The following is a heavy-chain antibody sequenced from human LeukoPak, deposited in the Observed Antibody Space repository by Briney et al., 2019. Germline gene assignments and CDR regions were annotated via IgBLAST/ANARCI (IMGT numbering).Heavy chain of an antibody. V-gene: IGHV3-30*02. D-gene: IGHD3-3*01. J-gene: IGHJ4*02. CDR1: GFTFSSYG. CDR3: AKGGRDFWTLLDY. CDR2: IRYDGSNK. Sequence: PGGSLRLSCPASGFTFSSYGMHWVRQAPGKGLEWVAFIRYDGSNKYYADSVKGRFTISRDNSKNTLYLQMNSLRAEDTAVYYCAKGGRDFWTLLDYWGQGTLVTVSS.